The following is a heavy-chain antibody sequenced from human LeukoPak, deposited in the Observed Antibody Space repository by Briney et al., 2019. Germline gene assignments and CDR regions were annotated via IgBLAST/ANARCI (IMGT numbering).Heavy chain of an antibody. V-gene: IGHV3-21*01. Sequence: GGALRLSCAASGFIFRKYRMHWVRQTPGKGLEWVASISSSSNNILYGDSVRGRFTLSRDNANNSLSLHINSLSADDTGVYYCARDPVVVVPAATPGGSSRYYYKGLDVWGQGTTVTVSS. CDR3: ARDPVVVVPAATPGGSSRYYYKGLDV. CDR2: ISSSSNNI. D-gene: IGHD2-2*01. CDR1: GFIFRKYR. J-gene: IGHJ6*02.